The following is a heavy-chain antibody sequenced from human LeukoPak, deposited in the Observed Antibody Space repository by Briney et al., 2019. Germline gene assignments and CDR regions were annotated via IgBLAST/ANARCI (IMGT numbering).Heavy chain of an antibody. Sequence: ASVKVSCKASGYTFTGYYMHWVRQAPGQGLEWMGWINPNSGGTNYAQKFQGRVTMTRDTSISTAYMELSRLRSDDTAVYYCAGDVSRYSSGWYVDYWGQGTLVTVSS. J-gene: IGHJ4*02. CDR1: GYTFTGYY. D-gene: IGHD6-19*01. CDR3: AGDVSRYSSGWYVDY. CDR2: INPNSGGT. V-gene: IGHV1-2*02.